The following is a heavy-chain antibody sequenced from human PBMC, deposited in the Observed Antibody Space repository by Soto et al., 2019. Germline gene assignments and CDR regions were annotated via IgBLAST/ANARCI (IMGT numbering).Heavy chain of an antibody. V-gene: IGHV3-30-3*01. CDR1: GFTFSSYA. D-gene: IGHD6-19*01. CDR2: ISYDGSNK. CDR3: AREGKQGREWLSTMGYYYYYGMDV. J-gene: IGHJ6*02. Sequence: GGSLRLSCAASGFTFSSYAMDWVRQAPGKGLEWVAVISYDGSNKYYADSVKGRFTISRDNSKNTLYLQMNSLRAEDTAVYYCAREGKQGREWLSTMGYYYYYGMDVWGQGTTVTVSS.